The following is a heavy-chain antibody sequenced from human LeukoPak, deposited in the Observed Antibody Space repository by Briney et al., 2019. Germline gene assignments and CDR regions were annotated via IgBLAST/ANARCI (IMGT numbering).Heavy chain of an antibody. CDR1: ANYW. D-gene: IGHD5-18*01. V-gene: IGHV3-74*01. Sequence: GGSLRLSCVASANYWMHWVRQAPGKGLVWVSHINSDGSWTSYADSVKGRFTISRDNSKNSLYLQMSGLRAEDTAVYYCARTNEYGYDHWGQGTLVTVSS. J-gene: IGHJ5*02. CDR3: ARTNEYGYDH. CDR2: INSDGSWT.